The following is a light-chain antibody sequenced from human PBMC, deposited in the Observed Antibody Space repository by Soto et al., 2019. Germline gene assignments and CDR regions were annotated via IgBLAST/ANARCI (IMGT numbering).Light chain of an antibody. Sequence: IQMTQSPASLSASVGDRVTITCRASQGICDRLAWYQQRPGKVPQLVVYFASTLPSGVPSRFSGSGSGAEFILTITTLQSEDFATYYCLHTFSFPRTFGQGTKVEVK. CDR1: QGICDR. J-gene: IGKJ1*01. CDR2: FAS. V-gene: IGKV1-12*01. CDR3: LHTFSFPRT.